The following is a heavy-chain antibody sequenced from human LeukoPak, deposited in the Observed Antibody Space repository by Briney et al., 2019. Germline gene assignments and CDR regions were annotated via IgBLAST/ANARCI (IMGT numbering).Heavy chain of an antibody. CDR3: ARGTSTNKNWFDP. CDR1: GVSFSGYY. CDR2: INHSGST. D-gene: IGHD1/OR15-1a*01. V-gene: IGHV4-34*01. Sequence: SETLSLTCAVYGVSFSGYYWSWIRQPPGKGLEWIGEINHSGSTNYNPSLKSRVTISVDTSKNQFSLKLSSVTAADTAVYYCARGTSTNKNWFDPWGQGTLVTVSS. J-gene: IGHJ5*02.